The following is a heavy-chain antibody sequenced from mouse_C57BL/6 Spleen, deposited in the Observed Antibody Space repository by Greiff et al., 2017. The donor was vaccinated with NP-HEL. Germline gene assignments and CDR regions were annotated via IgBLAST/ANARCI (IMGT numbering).Heavy chain of an antibody. J-gene: IGHJ3*01. CDR1: GYTFTSYW. Sequence: QVQLQQPGAELVKPGASVKLSCKASGYTFTSYWMQWVKQRPGQGLEWIGEIDPSDSYTNYNQKFKGKATLTVDTSSITAYMQLSSLTSEDSAVYYCASIYDGGLFAYWGQGTLVTVSA. D-gene: IGHD2-3*01. CDR2: IDPSDSYT. V-gene: IGHV1-50*01. CDR3: ASIYDGGLFAY.